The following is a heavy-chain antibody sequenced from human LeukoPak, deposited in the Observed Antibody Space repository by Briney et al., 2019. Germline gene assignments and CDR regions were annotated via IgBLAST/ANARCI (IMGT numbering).Heavy chain of an antibody. CDR1: GGSISNYY. Sequence: SETLSVTCTVSGGSISNYYWSWIRQPAGKGLEWIGRIYSSGSTNYNPSLKSRVSMSLDTSKNQFSLKLSSVTAADTAVYYCARQAYDTGYDAFDIWGQGTMVTVSS. J-gene: IGHJ3*02. D-gene: IGHD1-14*01. CDR2: IYSSGST. CDR3: ARQAYDTGYDAFDI. V-gene: IGHV4-4*07.